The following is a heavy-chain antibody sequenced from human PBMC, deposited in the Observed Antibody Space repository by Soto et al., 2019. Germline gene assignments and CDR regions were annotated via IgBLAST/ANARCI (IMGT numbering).Heavy chain of an antibody. J-gene: IGHJ4*02. D-gene: IGHD3-16*02. CDR2: INAGNVNT. Sequence: QVQLVQSGAEVKKPGASVKVSCKASGYTFTSYAMHWVRQAPGQRLEWMGWINAGNVNTKYSQKFQRRVTITRDTSASTADMELSSLRSEDTAVYYCARDRYDYIWGSYRFDYWGQGTLVTVSS. V-gene: IGHV1-3*01. CDR1: GYTFTSYA. CDR3: ARDRYDYIWGSYRFDY.